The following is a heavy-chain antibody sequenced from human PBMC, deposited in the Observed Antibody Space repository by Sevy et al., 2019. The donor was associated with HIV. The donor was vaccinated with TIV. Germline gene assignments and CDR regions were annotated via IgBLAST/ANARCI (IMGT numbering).Heavy chain of an antibody. J-gene: IGHJ4*02. V-gene: IGHV3-30*04. CDR1: GFTFSDYA. CDR3: ARDLPHLLPWELSRGSDS. D-gene: IGHD1-26*01. CDR2: ISDDGHNK. Sequence: GGSLRLSCTASGFTFSDYAVHWVRQAPGKGLEWVAIISDDGHNKDYADSVQGRFTISRDNSKNTMYLQINSLRPEDTAVYYCARDLPHLLPWELSRGSDSWGQGTLVTVSS.